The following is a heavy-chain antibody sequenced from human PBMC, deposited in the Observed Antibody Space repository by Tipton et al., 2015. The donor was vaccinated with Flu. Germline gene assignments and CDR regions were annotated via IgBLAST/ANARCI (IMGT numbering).Heavy chain of an antibody. J-gene: IGHJ4*02. Sequence: SLRLSCVASRFTFSDRWMNWVRQAPGKGLEWVANIKQDGSATNYGDSVRGRFTISRDNAKNSLYLQLNSLRVEDTAVYFCLGMGYWGQGTLLTVSS. CDR3: LGMGY. D-gene: IGHD1-26*01. CDR2: IKQDGSAT. V-gene: IGHV3-7*01. CDR1: RFTFSDRW.